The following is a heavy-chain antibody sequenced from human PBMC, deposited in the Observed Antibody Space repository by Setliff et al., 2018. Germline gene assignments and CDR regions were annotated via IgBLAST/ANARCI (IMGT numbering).Heavy chain of an antibody. CDR2: IWNDGSSK. CDR3: ARNWVTAQHYYHGMDV. D-gene: IGHD2-21*02. Sequence: LRLSCVASGFTFSNYGMHWVRQAPGKGLEWVALIWNDGSSKFYGDSVKGRFTISRDNSKNTLYLQMDSLRAEDTAVYYCARNWVTAQHYYHGMDVWGQGTTVTVSS. V-gene: IGHV3-33*01. CDR1: GFTFSNYG. J-gene: IGHJ6*02.